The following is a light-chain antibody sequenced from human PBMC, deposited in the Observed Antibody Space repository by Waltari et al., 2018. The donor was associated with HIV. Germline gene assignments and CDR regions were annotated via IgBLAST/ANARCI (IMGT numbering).Light chain of an antibody. CDR2: WNK. CDR1: TSNIGSNS. CDR3: VVWGGTLRGVI. Sequence: SVLTQPPSASGTPGQRVTISCSGSTSNIGSNSVFWYQHPPGTAPKLLNHWNKPRPSGGPDRFPGSTVGTSASLANRGLRAEDEAEYFCVVWGGTLRGVIFGGGTKVAVL. J-gene: IGLJ2*01. V-gene: IGLV1-47*01.